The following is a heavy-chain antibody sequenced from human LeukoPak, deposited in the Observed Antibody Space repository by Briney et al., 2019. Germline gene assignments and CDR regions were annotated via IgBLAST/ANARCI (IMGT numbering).Heavy chain of an antibody. CDR1: GFTFSSYG. J-gene: IGHJ4*02. Sequence: GGSLRLSCAASGFTFSSYGMSWVRQAPGQGLEWVSTISRGDVTTYYADSVKGRFTISRDNSKNTVYLQMNRLRAEDTAIYYCAKRAIDSSGYDYYFDYWGQGTLVTVSS. CDR2: ISRGDVTT. V-gene: IGHV3-23*01. CDR3: AKRAIDSSGYDYYFDY. D-gene: IGHD3-22*01.